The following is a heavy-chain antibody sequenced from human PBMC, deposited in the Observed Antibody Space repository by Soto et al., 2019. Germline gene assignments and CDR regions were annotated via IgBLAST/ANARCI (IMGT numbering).Heavy chain of an antibody. CDR1: GYTFTSYG. D-gene: IGHD3-3*01. CDR2: MNPNSGNT. V-gene: IGHV1-8*02. Sequence: GASVKVSCKASGYTFTSYGINWVRQATGQGLEWMGWMNPNSGNTGYAQKFQGRVTMTRNTSISTAYMELSSLRSEDTAVYYCARGRDRITIFGVVIKGRYYYYGMDVWGQGTTVTVSS. CDR3: ARGRDRITIFGVVIKGRYYYYGMDV. J-gene: IGHJ6*02.